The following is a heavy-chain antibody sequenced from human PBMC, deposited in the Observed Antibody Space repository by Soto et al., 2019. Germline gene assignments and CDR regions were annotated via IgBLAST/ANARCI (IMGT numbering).Heavy chain of an antibody. D-gene: IGHD3-10*01. Sequence: GGSLRLSCAASGFTFSSYAMSWVRQAPGKGLEWVSAISGSGGSTYYADSVKGRLTISRDNSKNTLYLQMNSLRAEDTAVYYCAKDGGYYGSDYYYYMDVWGKGTTVTVSS. CDR1: GFTFSSYA. J-gene: IGHJ6*03. V-gene: IGHV3-23*01. CDR2: ISGSGGST. CDR3: AKDGGYYGSDYYYYMDV.